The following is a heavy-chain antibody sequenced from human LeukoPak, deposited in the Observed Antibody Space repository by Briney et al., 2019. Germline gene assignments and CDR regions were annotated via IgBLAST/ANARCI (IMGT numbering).Heavy chain of an antibody. V-gene: IGHV4-34*01. CDR2: INHSGST. CDR3: ARGDFGAMPI. Sequence: PSETLSLTCSVYGGSFSGYYWSWIRQPPGKGLEWIGEINHSGSTNYNPSLKSRVTISVDTSKNQFSLKLSSVTAADTAVYYCARGDFGAMPIWGQGTMVTVSS. J-gene: IGHJ3*02. D-gene: IGHD3-3*01. CDR1: GGSFSGYY.